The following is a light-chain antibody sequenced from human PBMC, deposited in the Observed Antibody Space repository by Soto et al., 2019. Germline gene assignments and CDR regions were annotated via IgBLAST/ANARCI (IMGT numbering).Light chain of an antibody. J-gene: IGLJ2*01. V-gene: IGLV1-40*01. CDR1: SSNIGAGYD. Sequence: QSVLTQPPSVSGAPGQRVTISCTRSSSNIGAGYDVHWYQQLPGPAPKLLIYGNSNRPSGVPDRFSGSKSGTSASLAITGLQAEDEADYYCQSYDSSLSGYVVFGGGTKVTVL. CDR2: GNS. CDR3: QSYDSSLSGYVV.